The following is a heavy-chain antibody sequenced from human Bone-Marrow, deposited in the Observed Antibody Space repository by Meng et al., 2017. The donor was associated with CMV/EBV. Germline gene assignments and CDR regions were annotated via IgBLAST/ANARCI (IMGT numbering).Heavy chain of an antibody. J-gene: IGHJ4*02. CDR1: GYSISSGYY. V-gene: IGHV4-38-2*02. CDR3: ARTAVAGTVDY. Sequence: SETLSLTCTVSGYSISSGYYWGWIRQPPGKGLEWIGSIYHSGSTYYNPSLKSRVTISVDTSKNQFSLKLSSVTAADTAVYYCARTAVAGTVDYWGQGTLVTGSS. D-gene: IGHD6-19*01. CDR2: IYHSGST.